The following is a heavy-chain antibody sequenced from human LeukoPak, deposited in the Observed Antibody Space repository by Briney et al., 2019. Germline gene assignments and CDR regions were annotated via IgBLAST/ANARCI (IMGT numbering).Heavy chain of an antibody. CDR1: GFTFSSYW. CDR3: AREGAVEWEHWSNWFDP. V-gene: IGHV3-74*01. CDR2: INSDGSST. Sequence: GGSLRLSCAASGFTFSSYWMHWVRQAPGKGLVWVSRINSDGSSTSYADSVKGRFTISRDNAKNTLYLQMNSLRAEDTAVYYCAREGAVEWEHWSNWFDPWGQGTLVTVSS. D-gene: IGHD1-26*01. J-gene: IGHJ5*02.